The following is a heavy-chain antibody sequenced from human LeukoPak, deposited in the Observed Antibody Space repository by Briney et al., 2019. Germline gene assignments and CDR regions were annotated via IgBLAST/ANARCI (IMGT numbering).Heavy chain of an antibody. CDR2: INWNVDST. CDR3: ARVHSSGYPYYIVY. V-gene: IGHV3-20*03. Sequence: GGALRLSSAAPGVTLEDYGISTVRQTLRKGLGWVSGINWNVDSTGYADSSKGGFTISRDNAQNSRYLHINSPRAENTPLCYCARVHSSGYPYYIVYWGQGALVTVCS. CDR1: GVTLEDYG. D-gene: IGHD3-22*01. J-gene: IGHJ4*02.